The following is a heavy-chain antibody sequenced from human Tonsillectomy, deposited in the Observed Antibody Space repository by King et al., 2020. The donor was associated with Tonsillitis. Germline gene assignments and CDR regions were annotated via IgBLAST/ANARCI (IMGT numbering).Heavy chain of an antibody. CDR1: GFTFDDYT. D-gene: IGHD3-22*01. CDR2: ISWDGGST. V-gene: IGHV3-43*01. Sequence: VQLVESGGVVVQPGGSLRLSCAASGFTFDDYTMHWVRQAPGKGLEWVSLISWDGGSTYYVASVKGRFTISRDNSNNSLYLQMDSLRTEDPALYYCARGALVVITGGAFDIWGQGTMVTVSS. CDR3: ARGALVVITGGAFDI. J-gene: IGHJ3*02.